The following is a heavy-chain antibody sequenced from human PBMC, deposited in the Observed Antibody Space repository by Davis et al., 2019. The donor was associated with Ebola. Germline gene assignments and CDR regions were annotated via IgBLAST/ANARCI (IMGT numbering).Heavy chain of an antibody. CDR3: ARVIGGYYLWFDY. J-gene: IGHJ4*02. V-gene: IGHV3-48*03. CDR1: GFTFSSYE. CDR2: ISSSGSTI. Sequence: PGGSLRLSCAASGFTFSSYEMNWVRQAPGKGLEWVSYISSSGSTIYYADSVKGRFTISRDNAKNSLYLQMNSLRAEDTAVYYCARVIGGYYLWFDYWGQGTLVTVSS. D-gene: IGHD3-22*01.